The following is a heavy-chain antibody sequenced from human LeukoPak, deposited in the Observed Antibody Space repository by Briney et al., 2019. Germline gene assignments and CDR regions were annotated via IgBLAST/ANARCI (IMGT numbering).Heavy chain of an antibody. CDR3: ARPHSSGYWHAFDI. D-gene: IGHD3-22*01. CDR2: IYSGGST. V-gene: IGHV3-53*01. Sequence: PGGSLTLSCAASGFTASSNYMSWVRQAPGKGLEWVSVIYSGGSTYYADSVKGRFTIPRDNTKNTLYLQMNSLRAEDTAVYYCARPHSSGYWHAFDIWGQGTMVTVSS. CDR1: GFTASSNY. J-gene: IGHJ3*02.